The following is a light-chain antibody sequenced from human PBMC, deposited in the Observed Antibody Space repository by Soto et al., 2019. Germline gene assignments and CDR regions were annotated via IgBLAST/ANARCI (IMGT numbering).Light chain of an antibody. V-gene: IGLV3-21*02. CDR2: DDS. Sequence: SYELTQPPSVSVAPGQTARIPCGGDNTGPKSVHWYQQKPGQAPVMVVYDDSDRPSGIPERFSGSNSGNTATLTISRVAAGDEADYYCHVWDGTGNQVVFGGGTKLTVL. CDR3: HVWDGTGNQVV. J-gene: IGLJ2*01. CDR1: NTGPKS.